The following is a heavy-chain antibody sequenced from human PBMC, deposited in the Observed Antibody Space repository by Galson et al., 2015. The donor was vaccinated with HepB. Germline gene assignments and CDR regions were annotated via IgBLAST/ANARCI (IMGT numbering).Heavy chain of an antibody. V-gene: IGHV3-7*01. CDR1: GFTFSDYW. Sequence: SLRLSCAASGFTFSDYWMSWVRQAPGKGLEWVANIKQDGSEKYYVDSVKGRFTISRDNAKNSMFLQMDSLRAEDTAIYYCARDSSSRGNNDYGDPGVYWGQGILVTVSS. CDR2: IKQDGSEK. D-gene: IGHD4-17*01. CDR3: ARDSSSRGNNDYGDPGVY. J-gene: IGHJ4*02.